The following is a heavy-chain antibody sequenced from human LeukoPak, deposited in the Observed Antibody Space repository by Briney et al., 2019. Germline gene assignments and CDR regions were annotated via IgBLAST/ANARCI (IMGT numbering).Heavy chain of an antibody. J-gene: IGHJ3*02. CDR3: TTDHLSTVGGFDI. CDR2: IKAKTEGVTT. D-gene: IGHD4-23*01. Sequence: GGSLRLSCAASGFTFSNAGMTWVRQAPGKGLEWVGRIKAKTEGVTTDYAAPVKDRFTISRDDSKNTLYVQMNSLKTEDTAVYYCTTDHLSTVGGFDIWGQGTMVTVSS. CDR1: GFTFSNAG. V-gene: IGHV3-15*01.